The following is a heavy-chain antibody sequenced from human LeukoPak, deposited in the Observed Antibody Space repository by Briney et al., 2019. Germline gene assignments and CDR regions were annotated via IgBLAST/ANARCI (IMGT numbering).Heavy chain of an antibody. J-gene: IGHJ4*02. CDR1: GYTFTSYG. Sequence: ASVKDSCKASGYTFTSYGISGVRQPPGQGLEWMGWSSAYNGNKNYAQKLQGRVTMTTDKSTSTAYMELRSLRSDDTAVYYCARDRAMVRGVIITFPPDYWGQGTLVTVSS. D-gene: IGHD3-10*01. CDR2: SSAYNGNK. V-gene: IGHV1-18*04. CDR3: ARDRAMVRGVIITFPPDY.